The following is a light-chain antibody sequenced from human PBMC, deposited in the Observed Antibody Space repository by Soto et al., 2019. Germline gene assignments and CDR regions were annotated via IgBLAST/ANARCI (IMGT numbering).Light chain of an antibody. J-gene: IGLJ1*01. CDR3: QSYDSRLTNNV. V-gene: IGLV1-40*01. Sequence: QSVLTQPPSVSGAPGQRVTISCTGSSSNIGAGYDVHWYQQLPGTAPKLLIYGNNNRPSGVPDRFSGSKSGSSASLAITGVQAEDEADYYCQSYDSRLTNNVFVTGTKDTVL. CDR2: GNN. CDR1: SSNIGAGYD.